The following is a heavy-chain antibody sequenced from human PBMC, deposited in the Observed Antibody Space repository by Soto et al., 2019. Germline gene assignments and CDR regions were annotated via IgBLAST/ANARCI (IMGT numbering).Heavy chain of an antibody. CDR1: SDSISSYY. D-gene: IGHD6-13*01. J-gene: IGHJ4*02. Sequence: QVQLQESGPGLVKPSETLSLTCTVSSDSISSYYWSWIRQPPGKRLEWIGYISYSGSTDYNPSLKSRVTISGDTSKNQFSLKVSSVTAAVTAVYYCARGTSWQLPFDYWGQGTLVTVSS. V-gene: IGHV4-59*01. CDR3: ARGTSWQLPFDY. CDR2: ISYSGST.